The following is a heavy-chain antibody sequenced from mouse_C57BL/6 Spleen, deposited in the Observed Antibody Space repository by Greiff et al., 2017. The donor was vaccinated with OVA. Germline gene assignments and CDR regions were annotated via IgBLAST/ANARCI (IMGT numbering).Heavy chain of an antibody. CDR1: GFTFSDYF. D-gene: IGHD2-1*01. CDR3: ARPLYGNSWFAY. Sequence: EVQLQESGGGLVQPGGSLKLSCAASGFTFSDYFMYWVRQTPEKRLEWVAYISNGGGSTYYPDTVKGRFTISRDNAKNTLYLQMSRLKSEDTAMYYCARPLYGNSWFAYWGQGTLVTVSA. J-gene: IGHJ3*01. CDR2: ISNGGGST. V-gene: IGHV5-12*01.